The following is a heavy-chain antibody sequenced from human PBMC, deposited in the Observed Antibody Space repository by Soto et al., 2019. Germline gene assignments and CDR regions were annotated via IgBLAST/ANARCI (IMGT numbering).Heavy chain of an antibody. J-gene: IGHJ4*02. CDR2: IIPIFGTA. V-gene: IGHV1-69*06. D-gene: IGHD3-10*01. CDR1: GGTFSSYA. CDR3: ARGGRRRFGELFSIRSTPNFDY. Sequence: SVKVSCKASGGTFSSYAISWVRQAPGQGLEWMGGIIPIFGTANYAQKFQGRVTITADKSTSTAYMELSSLRSEDTAVYYCARGGRRRFGELFSIRSTPNFDYWGQGTLVTVSS.